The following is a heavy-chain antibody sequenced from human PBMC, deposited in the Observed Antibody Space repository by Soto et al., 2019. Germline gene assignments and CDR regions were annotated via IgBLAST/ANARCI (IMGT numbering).Heavy chain of an antibody. D-gene: IGHD6-13*01. CDR1: GFTFSSYA. Sequence: PGGSLRLSCGASGFTFSSYAMSWVRQAPGKGLEWVSIISDSGGSTNYADSVKGRFTISRDNSKNTLYLQMNSLSADDTAVYYCAKALGAAAGPYYFDYWGQGTLVTVSS. CDR2: ISDSGGST. CDR3: AKALGAAAGPYYFDY. V-gene: IGHV3-23*01. J-gene: IGHJ4*02.